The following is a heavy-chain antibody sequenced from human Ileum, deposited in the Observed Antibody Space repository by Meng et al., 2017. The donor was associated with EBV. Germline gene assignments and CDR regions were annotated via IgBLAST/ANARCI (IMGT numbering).Heavy chain of an antibody. V-gene: IGHV4-61*08. D-gene: IGHD2-21*02. J-gene: IGHJ4*02. CDR3: ARERGGGDRGIQ. CDR2: LSYNGSN. CDR1: NGSVSSYGYY. Sequence: LNESAPGLVKPSATLSLTCSVSNGSVSSYGYYWTWLRQPPGKGLEWIGYLSYNGSNNYKSTLKRRVTISVNKSKNQFSRKLSSVTAAATAVYYGARERGGGDRGIQWGQGTLVTVSS.